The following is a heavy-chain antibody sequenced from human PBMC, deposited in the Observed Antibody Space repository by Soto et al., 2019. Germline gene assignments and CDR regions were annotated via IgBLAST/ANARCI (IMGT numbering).Heavy chain of an antibody. D-gene: IGHD3-10*01. CDR3: ARAYGSGSYSGCFDY. CDR1: GGSISSGGYS. J-gene: IGHJ4*02. V-gene: IGHV4-30-2*01. Sequence: QLQLQESGSGLVKPSQTLSLTCAVSGGSISSGGYSWSWIRQPPGKGLEWIGYIYHSGSTYYNPSLKSRVTISVDRSKNQLSLKLSSVTAADTAVYYCARAYGSGSYSGCFDYWGQGTLVTVSS. CDR2: IYHSGST.